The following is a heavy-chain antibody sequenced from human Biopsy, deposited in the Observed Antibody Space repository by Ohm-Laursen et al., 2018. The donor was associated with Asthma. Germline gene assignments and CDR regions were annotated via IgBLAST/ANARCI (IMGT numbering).Heavy chain of an antibody. CDR2: IMTVFGTT. J-gene: IGHJ6*02. Sequence: VASVKVSCKAPGGTLSNFAISWVRQAPGQGLEWLGGIMTVFGTTNYAQKFQGRVTITADESTSTAYMGVTSLRSEDTAIYYCARCQVGYSSGWSLLLKKIYYSGMDVWGQGTAVTVSS. CDR1: GGTLSNFA. D-gene: IGHD6-19*01. CDR3: ARCQVGYSSGWSLLLKKIYYSGMDV. V-gene: IGHV1-69*13.